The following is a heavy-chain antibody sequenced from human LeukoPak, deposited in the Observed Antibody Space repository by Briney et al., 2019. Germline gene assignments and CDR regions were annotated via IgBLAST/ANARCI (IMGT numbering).Heavy chain of an antibody. Sequence: ASVKVSCKASGYTFTSDSITWVRQAPGQGLEWMGWVSAYNGNTNYAQNLQGRVTMTTDTPTNTAYMELRSLRSDDTAVYYCTRGPYSGSYFAPYYFDYWGQGTLVTVSS. V-gene: IGHV1-18*01. D-gene: IGHD1-26*01. CDR3: TRGPYSGSYFAPYYFDY. J-gene: IGHJ4*02. CDR1: GYTFTSDS. CDR2: VSAYNGNT.